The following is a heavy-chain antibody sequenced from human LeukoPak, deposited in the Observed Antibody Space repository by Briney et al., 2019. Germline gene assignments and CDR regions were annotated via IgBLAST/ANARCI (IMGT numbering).Heavy chain of an antibody. Sequence: KPGGSLRLSCAASGFTFSSYAMAWVRQAPGKGLEWVANIKQDGSEKYYVDSVKGRFTISRDNAKNSLYLQMNSLRAEDTAVYYCAGTIWFGELLYDYWGQGTLVTVSS. D-gene: IGHD3-10*01. CDR1: GFTFSSYA. CDR2: IKQDGSEK. V-gene: IGHV3-7*01. J-gene: IGHJ4*02. CDR3: AGTIWFGELLYDY.